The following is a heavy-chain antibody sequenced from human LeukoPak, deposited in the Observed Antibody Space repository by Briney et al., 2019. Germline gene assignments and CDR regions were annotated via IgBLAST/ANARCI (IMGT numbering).Heavy chain of an antibody. Sequence: ASVKVSCKASGGTFSSYTISWVRQAPGQGLGWMGRIIPILGIANYAQKFQGRVTITADKSTSTAYMELSSLRSEDTAVYYCARASREWLSPYYFDYWGQGTLVTVSS. J-gene: IGHJ4*02. CDR2: IIPILGIA. V-gene: IGHV1-69*02. D-gene: IGHD3-3*01. CDR3: ARASREWLSPYYFDY. CDR1: GGTFSSYT.